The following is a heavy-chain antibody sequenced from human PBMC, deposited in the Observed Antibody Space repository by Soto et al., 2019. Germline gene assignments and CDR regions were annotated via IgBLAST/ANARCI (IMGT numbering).Heavy chain of an antibody. CDR3: AKGGISSSWYFDY. CDR1: GFTFSSYA. Sequence: EVQLLESGGGLVQPGGSLRLSCAASGFTFSSYAMSWVRQAPGKGLEWVSAISGSGGSTYYADSVKGRFTISRDNSKNTLYLQINSLRAEDTAVYYCAKGGISSSWYFDYWGQGTLVTVSS. CDR2: ISGSGGST. D-gene: IGHD6-13*01. V-gene: IGHV3-23*01. J-gene: IGHJ4*02.